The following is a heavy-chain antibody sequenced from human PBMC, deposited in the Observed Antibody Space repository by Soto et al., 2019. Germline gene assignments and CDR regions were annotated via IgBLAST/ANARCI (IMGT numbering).Heavy chain of an antibody. D-gene: IGHD4-17*01. CDR2: INHSGST. J-gene: IGHJ4*02. Sequence: SETLSLTCAVYGGSFSDYYWSWIRQPPGKGLEWIGEINHSGSTNYNPSLKSRVSISVDTSKNQFSLRLSSVTAADTAIYYCASQRPTVTTFDYWGQATPVTAPQ. CDR3: ASQRPTVTTFDY. V-gene: IGHV4-34*01. CDR1: GGSFSDYY.